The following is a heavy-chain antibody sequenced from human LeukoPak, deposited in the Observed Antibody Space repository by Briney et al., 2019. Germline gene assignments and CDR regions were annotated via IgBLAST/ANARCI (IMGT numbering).Heavy chain of an antibody. CDR1: GFTFSDYY. D-gene: IGHD3-9*01. CDR2: ISSSGSTI. J-gene: IGHJ6*03. V-gene: IGHV3-11*04. Sequence: GGSLRLSCAASGFTFSDYYMSWIRQAPGKGLEWVSYISSSGSTIYYADSVKGRFTISRDNAKNSLYLQMNSLRAEDTAVYYCASEYYDILTGRSYYYMDVWGKGTTVTVSS. CDR3: ASEYYDILTGRSYYYMDV.